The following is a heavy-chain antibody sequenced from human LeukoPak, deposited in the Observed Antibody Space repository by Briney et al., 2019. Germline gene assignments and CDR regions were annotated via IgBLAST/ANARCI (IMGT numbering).Heavy chain of an antibody. Sequence: GGSLRLSCAASGFTFSSYAMHWVRQAPGKGLEWVANIKEDGSLTHYVDSVKGRFTISRDNAKNSLYLQMNSLRAEDTAVYYCARDPWPHALDIWGQGTVVTVSS. CDR3: ARDPWPHALDI. CDR2: IKEDGSLT. J-gene: IGHJ3*02. V-gene: IGHV3-7*01. CDR1: GFTFSSYA.